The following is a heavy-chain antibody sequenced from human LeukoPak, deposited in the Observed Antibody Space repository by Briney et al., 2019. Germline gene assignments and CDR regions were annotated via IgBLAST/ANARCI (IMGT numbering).Heavy chain of an antibody. J-gene: IGHJ4*02. D-gene: IGHD5-24*01. V-gene: IGHV3-30*18. CDR1: GFTFSSYG. CDR3: AKDRRIRDGYFDY. CDR2: ISYDGSNK. Sequence: GGSLRLSCAASGFTFSSYGMHWVRQAPGKGLEWVAVISYDGSNKYYADSVKGRFTISRDNSKNTLYLQMNSLRAEDTAVYYCAKDRRIRDGYFDYWGQGTLVTVSS.